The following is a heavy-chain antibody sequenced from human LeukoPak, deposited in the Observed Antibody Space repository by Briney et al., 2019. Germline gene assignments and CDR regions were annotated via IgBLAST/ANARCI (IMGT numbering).Heavy chain of an antibody. Sequence: PRASVKVSCKASGGTFSSYAISWVRQAPGQGLEWMGGIIPIFGTANYAQKFQGRVTITTDESTSTAYMELSSLRSEDTAVYYCAGNEYYDSSGYYGYWGQGTLVTVSS. CDR3: AGNEYYDSSGYYGY. CDR2: IIPIFGTA. J-gene: IGHJ4*02. V-gene: IGHV1-69*05. CDR1: GGTFSSYA. D-gene: IGHD3-22*01.